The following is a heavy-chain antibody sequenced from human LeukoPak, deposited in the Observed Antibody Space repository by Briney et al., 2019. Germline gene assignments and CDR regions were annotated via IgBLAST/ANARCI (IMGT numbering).Heavy chain of an antibody. V-gene: IGHV3-7*01. Sequence: GGSLRLSCAASGFTFSSDWMSWVRQAPGKGLEWVANIKQDGSEKYYVDSVKGRFTISRDNAKNSLYLQMNSLRAEDTAVYYCARDPPGYSSSPPDYWGQGTLVTVSS. CDR1: GFTFSSDW. CDR2: IKQDGSEK. J-gene: IGHJ4*02. D-gene: IGHD6-13*01. CDR3: ARDPPGYSSSPPDY.